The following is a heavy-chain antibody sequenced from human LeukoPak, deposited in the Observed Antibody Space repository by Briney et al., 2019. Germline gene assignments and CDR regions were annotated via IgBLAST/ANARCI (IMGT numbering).Heavy chain of an antibody. CDR2: VYYSGST. CDR3: ARENGYRYDY. J-gene: IGHJ4*02. D-gene: IGHD5-18*01. CDR1: GGSISSYY. V-gene: IGHV4-59*01. Sequence: SEALSLTCTVSGGSISSYYWSWIRQPPGKGLEWIGSVYYSGSTNYNPSLKSRVTISVDTSKNQFSLKLSSVTAADTALYYCARENGYRYDYWGQGTLVTVSS.